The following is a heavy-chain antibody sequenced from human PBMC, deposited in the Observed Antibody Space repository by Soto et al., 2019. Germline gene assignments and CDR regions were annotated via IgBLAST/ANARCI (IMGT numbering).Heavy chain of an antibody. CDR1: GFTVSSNY. D-gene: IGHD3-3*01. CDR2: IYSGGST. CDR3: ARFTIFGVVPYGMDV. V-gene: IGHV3-53*01. Sequence: GGSLRLSCAASGFTVSSNYMSWVRQAPGKGLEWVSVIYSGGSTYYADSVKGRFTISRDNSKNTLYLQMNSLRAEDTAVYYCARFTIFGVVPYGMDVWGQGTTVTVSS. J-gene: IGHJ6*02.